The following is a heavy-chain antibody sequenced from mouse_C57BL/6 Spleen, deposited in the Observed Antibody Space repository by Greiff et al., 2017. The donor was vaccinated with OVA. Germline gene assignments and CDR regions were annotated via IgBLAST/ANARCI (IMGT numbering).Heavy chain of an antibody. J-gene: IGHJ1*03. Sequence: QVQLQQPGAELVRPGSSVKLSCKASGYTFPSYWLDWVKQRPGQGLEWIGNIYTSDSETHYTQKFKDKATLTVDKSSSTAYMQPSSLASEASAVYYCARTGSSMGWYVDVWGTGTTVTVSS. CDR2: IYTSDSET. CDR3: ARTGSSMGWYVDV. CDR1: GYTFPSYW. V-gene: IGHV1-61*01. D-gene: IGHD1-1*01.